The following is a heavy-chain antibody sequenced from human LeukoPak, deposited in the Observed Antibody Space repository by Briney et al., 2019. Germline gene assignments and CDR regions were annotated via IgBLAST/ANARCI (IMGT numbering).Heavy chain of an antibody. CDR2: ILPILGIA. V-gene: IGHV1-69*02. D-gene: IGHD1-26*01. Sequence: SVKVSCKASGGTFSSYTISWVRQAPGQGLEWMGRILPILGIANYAQKFQGRVTITADKSTSTAYMELSSLRSEDTAVYYCARTLGELIFDYWGQGTLVTVSS. J-gene: IGHJ4*02. CDR3: ARTLGELIFDY. CDR1: GGTFSSYT.